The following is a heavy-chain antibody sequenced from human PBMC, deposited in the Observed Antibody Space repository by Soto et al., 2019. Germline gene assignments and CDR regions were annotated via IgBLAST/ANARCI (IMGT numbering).Heavy chain of an antibody. J-gene: IGHJ5*02. Sequence: LSLTCTVSGGSVSSYYWSWIRQPPGKGLEWIGYIYYSGSTNYNPSLKSRVTISVDTSKNQFSLKLSSVTAADTAVYYCARGGGSQYYDILTGQNWFDPWGQGTLVTVSS. CDR1: GGSVSSYY. D-gene: IGHD3-9*01. CDR3: ARGGGSQYYDILTGQNWFDP. V-gene: IGHV4-59*02. CDR2: IYYSGST.